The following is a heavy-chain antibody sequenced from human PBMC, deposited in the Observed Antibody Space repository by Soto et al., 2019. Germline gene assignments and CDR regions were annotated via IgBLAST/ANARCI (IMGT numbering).Heavy chain of an antibody. CDR3: ARDLRGIAARRPYYFDC. V-gene: IGHV3-48*02. D-gene: IGHD6-6*01. Sequence: GGSLRLSCAASGFTFSSYSMNWVRQAPGKGLEWVSYISSSSSTIYYADSVKGRFTISRDNAKNSLYLQMNSLRDEDTAVYYCARDLRGIAARRPYYFDCWGKGTLVTDSS. CDR2: ISSSSSTI. CDR1: GFTFSSYS. J-gene: IGHJ4*02.